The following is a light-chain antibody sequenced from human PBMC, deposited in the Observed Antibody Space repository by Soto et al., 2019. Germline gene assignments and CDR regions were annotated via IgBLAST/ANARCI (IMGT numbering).Light chain of an antibody. Sequence: DIVMTQSPDSLAVSLGERATINCKSSQSVLYSSNHQNYLAWYQQKPGQPPQLLIYWASTRESGVPDRFSGSGSGTDFTLTISSLEAEDVAFYWCQQYFDVPFTFGGGTKVEI. CDR3: QQYFDVPFT. J-gene: IGKJ4*01. CDR1: QSVLYSSNHQNY. CDR2: WAS. V-gene: IGKV4-1*01.